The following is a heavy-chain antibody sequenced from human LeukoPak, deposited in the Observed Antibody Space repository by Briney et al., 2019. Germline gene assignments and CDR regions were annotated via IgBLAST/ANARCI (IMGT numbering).Heavy chain of an antibody. Sequence: SETLSLTCTVTGGSVTSGGYYWSWIRQPPGKGLEWIGEINHSGSTNYNPSLKSRVTISVDTSKNQFSLKLSSVTAADTAVYYCASDRAVAGENNWFDPWGQGTLVTVSS. V-gene: IGHV4-61*08. CDR2: INHSGST. CDR3: ASDRAVAGENNWFDP. D-gene: IGHD6-19*01. CDR1: GGSVTSGGYY. J-gene: IGHJ5*02.